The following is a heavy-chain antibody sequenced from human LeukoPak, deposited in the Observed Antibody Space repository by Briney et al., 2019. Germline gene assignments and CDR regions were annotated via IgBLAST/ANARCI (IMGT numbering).Heavy chain of an antibody. CDR2: ISGSGIST. CDR1: GFTFSGYA. Sequence: PGGSLRLSCAASGFTFSGYAMSWVRQAPGKGLEWVSVISGSGISTCNADSVKGRFTISRDNSKNTLYLQMNSLRAEDTAVYYCARAPTSYYNFDYWGQGTLVTVSS. D-gene: IGHD1-26*01. CDR3: ARAPTSYYNFDY. J-gene: IGHJ4*02. V-gene: IGHV3-23*01.